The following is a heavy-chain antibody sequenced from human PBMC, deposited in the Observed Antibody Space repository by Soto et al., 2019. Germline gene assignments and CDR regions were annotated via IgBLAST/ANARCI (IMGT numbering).Heavy chain of an antibody. CDR3: AHRKKTVIVATYFDY. CDR1: GFSLTTSGEG. V-gene: IGHV2-5*02. J-gene: IGHJ4*02. D-gene: IGHD1-1*01. Sequence: QITLRESGPALVKPTQTLTLTCTFSGFSLTTSGEGVGWIRQPPGKAPEWLALIYWDDDKRYSPSLKNRLTIYGETSRSQVVLAMTNMDPVDTATYYCAHRKKTVIVATYFDYWGQGTLVTVSS. CDR2: IYWDDDK.